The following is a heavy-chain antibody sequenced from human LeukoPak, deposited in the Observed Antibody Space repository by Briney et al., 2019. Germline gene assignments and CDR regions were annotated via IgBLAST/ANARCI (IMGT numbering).Heavy chain of an antibody. V-gene: IGHV3-48*03. D-gene: IGHD1-26*01. CDR2: ISSSGSTI. CDR1: GFTFSSYE. Sequence: GGSLRLSCAASGFTFSSYEMNWVRQAPGKGLEWVSYISSSGSTIYYADSVKGRFSISRDNAKNSLYLQMNSLRAEDTAVYYCARDLLGWELHYFHYWGQGTLVTVSS. CDR3: ARDLLGWELHYFHY. J-gene: IGHJ4*02.